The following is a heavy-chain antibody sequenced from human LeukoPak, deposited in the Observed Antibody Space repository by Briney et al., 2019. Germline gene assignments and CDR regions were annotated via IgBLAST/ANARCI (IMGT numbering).Heavy chain of an antibody. V-gene: IGHV1-8*01. CDR2: MNPNSGNT. D-gene: IGHD3-3*01. CDR3: ARRYDFWSGSQKYYFDY. Sequence: ASVKVSCKASGYTFTSYDINWVRQATGQGLEWMGWMNPNSGNTGYAQKFQGRVTMTRNTSISTAYMELSSLRSEDTAVYYCARRYDFWSGSQKYYFDYWGQGTLVTVSS. J-gene: IGHJ4*02. CDR1: GYTFTSYD.